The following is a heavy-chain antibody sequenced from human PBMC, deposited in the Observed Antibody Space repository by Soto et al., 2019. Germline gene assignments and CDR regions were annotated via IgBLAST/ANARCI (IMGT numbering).Heavy chain of an antibody. Sequence: PGGSLRLSCSASGLTFSNFAVHWVRQAPEKGLEYISGISNNGGTTYYADSVKDRFTISRDNSKNTVFLQMSSVRPEDTAVYYCVKDRGGSGRNCNFDYWGQGTLVTVYS. CDR2: ISNNGGTT. CDR3: VKDRGGSGRNCNFDY. J-gene: IGHJ4*02. CDR1: GLTFSNFA. D-gene: IGHD3-10*01. V-gene: IGHV3-64D*06.